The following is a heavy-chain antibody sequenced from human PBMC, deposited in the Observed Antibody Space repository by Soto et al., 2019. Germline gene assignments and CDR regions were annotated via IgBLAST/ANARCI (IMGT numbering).Heavy chain of an antibody. CDR2: IYYSGST. Sequence: QLQLQESGPGLVKPSETLSLTCTVSGGSISSTNHYWGWIRQPPGKGLEWIGSIYYSGSTYYSPSLQSRLTRSVDTSKNQFSLKLSSVTAADTAVYYCVRQCLLLRREFWYFDLWCRGALVTVSS. CDR1: GGSISSTNHY. CDR3: VRQCLLLRREFWYFDL. V-gene: IGHV4-39*01. D-gene: IGHD1-26*01. J-gene: IGHJ2*01.